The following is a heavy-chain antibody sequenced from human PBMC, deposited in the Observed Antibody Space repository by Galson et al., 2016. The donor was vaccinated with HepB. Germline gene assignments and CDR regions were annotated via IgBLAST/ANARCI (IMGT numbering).Heavy chain of an antibody. V-gene: IGHV3-74*01. J-gene: IGHJ4*02. Sequence: SLRLSCAASGFTFSSYWMHWVRQAPGKGLVSVSCIKGDGRVTRYADSVKGRFTISRDNAENAVYLQMNSLRPDDTAVYYCTRLSVDGSYPRDYWGQGTLVTVSS. CDR1: GFTFSSYW. CDR3: TRLSVDGSYPRDY. D-gene: IGHD3-16*02. CDR2: IKGDGRVT.